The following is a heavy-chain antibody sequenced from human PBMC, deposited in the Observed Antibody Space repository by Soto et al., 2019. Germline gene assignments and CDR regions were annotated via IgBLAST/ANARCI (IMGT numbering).Heavy chain of an antibody. D-gene: IGHD3-10*01. V-gene: IGHV4-59*12. Sequence: SETLSLTCTLSGGSIIVYYWSWIRQPPGKGLEWIGYIHYSGSTNYSPSLKSRVTISVDTSKNQFSLKLSSVTAADTAVYYCARDPNGEDYYYGMDVWGQGTTVTVYS. CDR2: IHYSGST. CDR1: GGSIIVYY. CDR3: ARDPNGEDYYYGMDV. J-gene: IGHJ6*02.